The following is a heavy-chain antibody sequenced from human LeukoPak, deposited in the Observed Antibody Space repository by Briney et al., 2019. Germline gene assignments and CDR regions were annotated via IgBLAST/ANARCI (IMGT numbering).Heavy chain of an antibody. J-gene: IGHJ4*02. CDR2: IHSSGST. Sequence: PSETLSLTCNVSGGSISTYYWSWIRQPPGKGLEWIGHIHSSGSTSYNPSLKSRVTIPVDTSKEQFSLKLTSVTAADTAVYYCARHPGIAAAFDYWGQGTLVTVSS. CDR1: GGSISTYY. D-gene: IGHD6-13*01. V-gene: IGHV4-59*08. CDR3: ARHPGIAAAFDY.